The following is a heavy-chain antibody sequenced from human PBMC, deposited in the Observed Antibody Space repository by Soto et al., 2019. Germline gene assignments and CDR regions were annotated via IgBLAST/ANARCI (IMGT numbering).Heavy chain of an antibody. J-gene: IGHJ4*02. CDR1: GGTFSSYA. V-gene: IGHV1-69*12. CDR2: IIPIFGTA. D-gene: IGHD3-22*01. Sequence: QVQLVQSGAEVKKPGSSVKVSCKASGGTFSSYAISWVRQAPGQGLEWMGGIIPIFGTADYAQKFQGRVTITADESTSTAYMELTSLRSEDTAVYYCASHYDSSGYYYRGLDYWGQGTLVTVSS. CDR3: ASHYDSSGYYYRGLDY.